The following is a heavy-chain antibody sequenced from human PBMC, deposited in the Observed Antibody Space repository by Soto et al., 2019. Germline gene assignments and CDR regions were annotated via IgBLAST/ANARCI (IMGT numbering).Heavy chain of an antibody. CDR2: MNPNSGNT. D-gene: IGHD6-19*01. CDR3: ARDYSSGYGMDV. V-gene: IGHV1-8*01. CDR1: GYTFTSYD. Sequence: ASVKVSCKASGYTFTSYDINWVRQATGQGLEWMGWMNPNSGNTDYAQKFQGRVTMTRNTSISTAYMELSSLRSEDTAVYYCARDYSSGYGMDVWGQGTTITVSS. J-gene: IGHJ6*02.